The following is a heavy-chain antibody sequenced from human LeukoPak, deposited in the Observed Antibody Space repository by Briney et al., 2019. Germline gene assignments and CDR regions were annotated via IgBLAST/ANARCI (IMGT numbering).Heavy chain of an antibody. CDR2: ISYDGSNK. V-gene: IGHV3-30*18. J-gene: IGHJ4*02. Sequence: GRSLRLPCAASGFTFSSYGMHWVRQAPGKGLEWVAVISYDGSNKYYADSVKGRFTISRDNSKNTLYLQMNSLRAEDTAVYYCAKPTRSSRNVDPFFVYWGQGTLVTVSS. CDR3: AKPTRSSRNVDPFFVY. CDR1: GFTFSSYG. D-gene: IGHD2-2*01.